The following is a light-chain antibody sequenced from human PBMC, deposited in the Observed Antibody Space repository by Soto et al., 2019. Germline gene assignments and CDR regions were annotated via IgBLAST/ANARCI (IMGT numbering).Light chain of an antibody. CDR1: GNAVSYQL. V-gene: IGLV2-23*02. Sequence: SALTQPASVSGSPGQSITISCSGNAVSYQLVSWYQQQPGKTPKLILYNVTRRPSGVSNRFSGFKSGTTASLKITGLQAEDEDDYYCCSFVGVTNDVFGNGTKVTVL. CDR2: NVT. CDR3: CSFVGVTNDV. J-gene: IGLJ1*01.